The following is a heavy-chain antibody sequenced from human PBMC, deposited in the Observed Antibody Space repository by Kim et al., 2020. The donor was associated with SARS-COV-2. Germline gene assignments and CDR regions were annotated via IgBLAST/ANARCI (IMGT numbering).Heavy chain of an antibody. J-gene: IGHJ4*02. CDR1: GGSISSGTYY. CDR2: IYGSGST. CDR3: ARGGYGSGSPGWFKY. V-gene: IGHV4-61*02. D-gene: IGHD3-10*01. Sequence: SETLSLTCIVSGGSISSGTYYWSWIRQPAGKGLEWIGRIYGSGSTNYNPSLKSRVTISLDTSQNQFSLKLSSVTAADTAVYYCARGGYGSGSPGWFKYWGQGTLVTVSS.